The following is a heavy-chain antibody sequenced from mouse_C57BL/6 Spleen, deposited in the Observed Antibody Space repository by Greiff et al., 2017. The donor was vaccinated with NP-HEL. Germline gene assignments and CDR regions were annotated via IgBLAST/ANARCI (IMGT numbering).Heavy chain of an antibody. V-gene: IGHV14-4*01. D-gene: IGHD1-1*02. CDR1: GFNIKDDY. CDR2: IDPENGDT. J-gene: IGHJ2*01. Sequence: EVQLQQSGAELVRPGASVKLSCTASGFNIKDDYMHWVKQRPEQGLEWIGWIDPENGDTDYVSKFQGTATITADTSSNIAYLQLSSLTAEDTAGYYCTNYDGRYCDDWGQGTTLTVSS. CDR3: TNYDGRYCDD.